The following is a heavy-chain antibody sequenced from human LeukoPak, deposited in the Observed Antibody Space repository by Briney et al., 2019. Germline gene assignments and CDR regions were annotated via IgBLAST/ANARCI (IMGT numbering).Heavy chain of an antibody. J-gene: IGHJ4*02. Sequence: PSETLSLTCTVSGGSISSYYWSWIRQPPGKGLEWIGYIYYSGSTNYNPSLKSRVTISVDTSKNQFSLKLSSVTAADTAVYYCARGLNWEYYFDYWGQGTLVTVSS. D-gene: IGHD7-27*01. CDR1: GGSISSYY. CDR2: IYYSGST. V-gene: IGHV4-59*01. CDR3: ARGLNWEYYFDY.